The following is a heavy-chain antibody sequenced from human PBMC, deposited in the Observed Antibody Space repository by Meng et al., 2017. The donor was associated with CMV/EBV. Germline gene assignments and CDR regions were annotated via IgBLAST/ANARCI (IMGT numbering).Heavy chain of an antibody. CDR1: GFTFSSYS. Sequence: GESLKISCAASGFTFSSYSMNWVRQAPGKGLEWVSYISSSSSTIYYADSVKGRFTISRDNAKNSLYLQMNSLRAEDTAVYYCARWGFYYDSSGYYCDYYYYYGMDVWGQGTTVTVSS. V-gene: IGHV3-48*04. D-gene: IGHD3-22*01. J-gene: IGHJ6*02. CDR2: ISSSSSTI. CDR3: ARWGFYYDSSGYYCDYYYYYGMDV.